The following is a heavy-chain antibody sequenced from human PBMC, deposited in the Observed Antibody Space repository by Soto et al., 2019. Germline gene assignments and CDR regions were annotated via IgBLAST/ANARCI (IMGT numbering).Heavy chain of an antibody. CDR1: GVTFSSFA. V-gene: IGHV1-69*01. J-gene: IGHJ5*02. D-gene: IGHD5-12*01. CDR2: IIPIFRTP. Sequence: QVQLVQSGAEVKQPWSSVKVSCQASGVTFSSFAISLVRQAPGQGLEWMGGIIPIFRTPNYAQNFQGRVTITADETTSSVYTELSRLRSEVTAVYYCARSTGSGFRPGTHRCNWFDPWGQGTLVTVSS. CDR3: ARSTGSGFRPGTHRCNWFDP.